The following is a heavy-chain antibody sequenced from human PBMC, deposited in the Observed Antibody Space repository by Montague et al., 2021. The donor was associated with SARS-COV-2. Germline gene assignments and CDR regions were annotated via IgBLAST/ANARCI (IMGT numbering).Heavy chain of an antibody. CDR2: IYANGNF. V-gene: IGHV4-4*07. Sequence: SETLSLTCSVSGDSITPYGDPIGGYFWSWIRQPAGKGLEWIGRIYANGNFDYNPSLNSRVSMSMDTSKQELSMRLISVTAADTAVYYCARDAYYFGPGRENHGAVAPGGQGILVTGSS. D-gene: IGHD2/OR15-2a*01. CDR1: GDSITPYGDPIGGYF. CDR3: ARDAYYFGPGRENHGAVAP. J-gene: IGHJ5*02.